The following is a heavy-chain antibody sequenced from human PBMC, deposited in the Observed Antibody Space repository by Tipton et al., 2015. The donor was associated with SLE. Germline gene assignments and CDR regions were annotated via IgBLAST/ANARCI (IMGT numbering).Heavy chain of an antibody. Sequence: GSLRLSCAASGFPFSSYWMSWVRQAPGKGLEWVSFISSSSSYIYYADSVKGRFTISRDNAKNSLYLQMNSLRAEDTAVYYCARDLSSVTSEYFDYWGQGSLVTVSS. J-gene: IGHJ4*02. D-gene: IGHD4-17*01. CDR2: ISSSSSYI. V-gene: IGHV3-21*03. CDR1: GFPFSSYW. CDR3: ARDLSSVTSEYFDY.